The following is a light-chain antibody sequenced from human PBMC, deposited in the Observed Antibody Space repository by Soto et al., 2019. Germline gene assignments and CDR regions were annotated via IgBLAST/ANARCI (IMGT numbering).Light chain of an antibody. Sequence: EIVMTQSPATLSVSPGERATLSCRASQSVSNNLAWYQQKPGQAPRLLVYGASTRATGIPARFSGSGSGTESTLTISSLQSEEFAVYYCQQYNNWPLTFGGGTKVEIK. CDR2: GAS. CDR1: QSVSNN. J-gene: IGKJ4*01. V-gene: IGKV3D-15*01. CDR3: QQYNNWPLT.